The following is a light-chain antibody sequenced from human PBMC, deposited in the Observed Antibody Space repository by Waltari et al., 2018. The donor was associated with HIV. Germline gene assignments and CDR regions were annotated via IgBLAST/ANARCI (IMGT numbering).Light chain of an antibody. CDR3: TSFTSSSAWL. CDR1: SSDVGGYDY. J-gene: IGLJ3*02. Sequence: QSALTQPPSASGSPGQSVTISCSGTSSDVGGYDYVSWYQQHPGKAPKLIIYEVTKRPSGVPDRFSGSKSGNTASLTISGLQAEDEADYYCTSFTSSSAWLFGGGTKLTVL. V-gene: IGLV2-8*01. CDR2: EVT.